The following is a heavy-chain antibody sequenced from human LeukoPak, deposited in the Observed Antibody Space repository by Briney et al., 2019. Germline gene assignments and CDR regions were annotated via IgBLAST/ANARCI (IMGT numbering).Heavy chain of an antibody. V-gene: IGHV4-59*01. J-gene: IGHJ4*02. CDR2: VYYSGST. CDR3: TRAKRYFDWLSHIDY. CDR1: GGSISSYY. Sequence: SETLSLTCTVSGGSISSYYWSWIRQPPGKGLEWIGYVYYSGSTNYNPSLTSRVTISVDTSKNQFSLKLSSVSASDTAVYYCTRAKRYFDWLSHIDYWGQGTLVTVSS. D-gene: IGHD3-9*01.